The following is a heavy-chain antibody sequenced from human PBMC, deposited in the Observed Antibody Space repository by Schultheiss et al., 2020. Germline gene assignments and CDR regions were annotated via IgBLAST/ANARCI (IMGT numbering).Heavy chain of an antibody. CDR1: GFTFSSYA. CDR2: ISGSGGST. Sequence: GESLKISCAASGFTFSSYAMSWVRQAPGKGLEWVSAISGSGGSTYYADSVKGRFTISRDNSKNTLYLQMNSLRAEDTAVYYCAKDPRSRKAYWGQGTLVTVSS. V-gene: IGHV3-23*01. D-gene: IGHD2-2*01. CDR3: AKDPRSRKAY. J-gene: IGHJ4*02.